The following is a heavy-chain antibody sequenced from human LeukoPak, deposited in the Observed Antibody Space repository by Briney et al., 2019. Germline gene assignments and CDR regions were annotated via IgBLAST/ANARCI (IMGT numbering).Heavy chain of an antibody. D-gene: IGHD2-2*01. J-gene: IGHJ4*02. Sequence: SETLSLTCTVSGGSISSYYWSWIRQPPGKGLEWIGYIYYSGSTNYNPSLKSRVTISVDTSKNQFSLKLSSVTAADTAVYYCVRYCSSTSCDYFDYWGQGTLVTVSS. CDR2: IYYSGST. CDR1: GGSISSYY. V-gene: IGHV4-59*08. CDR3: VRYCSSTSCDYFDY.